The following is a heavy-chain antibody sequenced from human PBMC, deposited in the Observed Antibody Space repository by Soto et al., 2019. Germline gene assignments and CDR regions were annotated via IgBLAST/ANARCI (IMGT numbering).Heavy chain of an antibody. CDR1: GYTFTGYY. CDR3: ARAQFKHYYDSSGYYPDY. V-gene: IGHV1-2*02. J-gene: IGHJ4*02. Sequence: VASVKVSCKASGYTFTGYYMHWVRQAPGQGLEWMGWINPNSGGTNYAQKFQGRVTMTRDTSISTAYMELSRLRSDDTAVYYCARAQFKHYYDSSGYYPDYWGQGTLVTVSS. D-gene: IGHD3-22*01. CDR2: INPNSGGT.